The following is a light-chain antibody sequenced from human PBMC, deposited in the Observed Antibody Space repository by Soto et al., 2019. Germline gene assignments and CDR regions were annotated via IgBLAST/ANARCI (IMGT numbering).Light chain of an antibody. CDR1: QNIRNW. CDR2: AAS. V-gene: IGKV1-39*01. J-gene: IGKJ5*01. CDR3: QQSYGTPIT. Sequence: IHMTQSPSTLSSSVGDSVTITCRASQNIRNWLAWYQQKPGKAPKSLIYAASSLQSEVPSRFSGSGSGTDFTLTITSLQPEDFATYYCQQSYGTPITFGQGTRLEIK.